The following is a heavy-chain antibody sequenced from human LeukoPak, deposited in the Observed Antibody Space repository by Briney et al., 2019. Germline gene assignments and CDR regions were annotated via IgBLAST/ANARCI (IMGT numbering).Heavy chain of an antibody. V-gene: IGHV3-23*01. CDR1: GFTFSNYA. CDR2: SGSGGNT. D-gene: IGHD1-26*01. J-gene: IGHJ4*02. CDR3: AMGHYFDY. Sequence: GGSLRLSCAASGFTFSNYAMSWVRQAPGKGLEWVSASGSGGNTYYADSVKGRFTISRDNSKNTLYLQMNSLRAEDTAVYYCAMGHYFDYWGQGTLVTVSS.